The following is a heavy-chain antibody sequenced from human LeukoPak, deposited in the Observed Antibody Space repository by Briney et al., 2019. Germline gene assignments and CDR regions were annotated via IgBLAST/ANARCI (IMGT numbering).Heavy chain of an antibody. CDR3: ARALNLLDPVTLDN. Sequence: GGSLRLSCSVSGFTFIGYSMTWVRQAPGKGLEWVSILYHGGSTYYADSVKGRFSISRDNAKNSLYLEMDSLRAEDTAVYYCARALNLLDPVTLDNWGQGTLVTVSS. CDR2: LYHGGST. CDR1: GFTFIGYS. J-gene: IGHJ4*02. V-gene: IGHV3-66*01. D-gene: IGHD1-1*01.